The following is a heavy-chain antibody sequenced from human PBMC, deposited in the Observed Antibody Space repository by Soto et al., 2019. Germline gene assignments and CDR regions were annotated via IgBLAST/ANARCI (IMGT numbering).Heavy chain of an antibody. Sequence: ASVKVSCKASGYTFTGYYMHWVRQAPGQGLGWMGWINPNSGGTNYAQKFQGWVTMTRDTSISTAYMELSRLRSDDTAVYYCARAKEGYYDSSGYRYYYYYYGMDVWGQGTTVTVSS. CDR1: GYTFTGYY. J-gene: IGHJ6*02. D-gene: IGHD3-22*01. V-gene: IGHV1-2*04. CDR3: ARAKEGYYDSSGYRYYYYYYGMDV. CDR2: INPNSGGT.